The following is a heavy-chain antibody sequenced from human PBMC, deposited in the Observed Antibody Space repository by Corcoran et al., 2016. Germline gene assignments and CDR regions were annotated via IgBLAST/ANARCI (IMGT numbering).Heavy chain of an antibody. J-gene: IGHJ5*02. V-gene: IGHV4-39*07. D-gene: IGHD1-1*01. CDR3: ARDLDPPFDP. Sequence: QLQLQESGPGLVKPSETLSLTCTVSGGSISSSSYYWGWISQPPGKGLEWIGSIYYSGSTYYNPSLKSRVNISVDTSKNHFSLKLSSVTAADTAVYYCARDLDPPFDPWGQGTLVTVSS. CDR2: IYYSGST. CDR1: GGSISSSSYY.